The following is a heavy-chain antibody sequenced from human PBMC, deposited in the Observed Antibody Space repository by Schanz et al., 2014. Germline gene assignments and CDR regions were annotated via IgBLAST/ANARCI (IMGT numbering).Heavy chain of an antibody. Sequence: QLQLQESGPGLVKPSQTLSLTCTVSGDSISSGGDYWSWIRQHPGKGLEWIGYIYYSGSTYYNPSLKSRVTISVDTSKNQFSLNLSSATAADTAVYYCARDRGHGDLPGDIWGQGTMVTVSS. D-gene: IGHD4-17*01. CDR1: GDSISSGGDY. CDR2: IYYSGST. CDR3: ARDRGHGDLPGDI. V-gene: IGHV4-31*03. J-gene: IGHJ3*02.